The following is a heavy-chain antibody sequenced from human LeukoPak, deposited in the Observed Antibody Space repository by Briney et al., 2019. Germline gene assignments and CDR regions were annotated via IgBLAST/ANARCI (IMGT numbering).Heavy chain of an antibody. CDR1: GGSISSYY. D-gene: IGHD3-10*01. J-gene: IGHJ4*02. CDR3: ARETYGSGRHTIDY. Sequence: SETLSLTCAVSGGSISSYYWSWIRQPPGKGLEWIGYIYYTGSTNYNPFLKSRVTISADTSKNQFSLRLSSVTAADTAVYYCARETYGSGRHTIDYWGQGTLVTVSS. V-gene: IGHV4-59*01. CDR2: IYYTGST.